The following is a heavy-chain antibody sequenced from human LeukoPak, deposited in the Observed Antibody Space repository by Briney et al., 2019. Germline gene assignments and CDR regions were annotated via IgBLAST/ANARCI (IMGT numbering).Heavy chain of an antibody. V-gene: IGHV7-4-1*02. D-gene: IGHD4-17*01. J-gene: IGHJ6*03. CDR1: GYTFTSYA. CDR2: INTNTGNP. Sequence: GASVKVSCKASGYTFTSYAMNWVRQAPGQGLEWMGWINTNTGNPTYAQGFTGRFVFSLDTSVSTAYLQISSLKAEDTAVYYCARDGYTVTTSHYYYYYYMDVWGKGTTVTVSS. CDR3: ARDGYTVTTSHYYYYYYMDV.